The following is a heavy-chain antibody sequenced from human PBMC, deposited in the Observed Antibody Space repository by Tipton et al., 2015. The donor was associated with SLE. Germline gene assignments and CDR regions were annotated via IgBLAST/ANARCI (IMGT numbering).Heavy chain of an antibody. CDR2: IKQDGSEK. J-gene: IGHJ5*01. CDR1: RFTFSSYW. Sequence: SLRLSCAASRFTFSSYWMSWVRQAPGKGLEWVANIKQDGSEKYYVDSVEGRFTISRDNAKNSLFLQMNSLRAEDTAVYYCAKDGNYHGSGSYGSWFDSWGQGTLVSVSS. CDR3: AKDGNYHGSGSYGSWFDS. D-gene: IGHD3-10*01. V-gene: IGHV3-7*04.